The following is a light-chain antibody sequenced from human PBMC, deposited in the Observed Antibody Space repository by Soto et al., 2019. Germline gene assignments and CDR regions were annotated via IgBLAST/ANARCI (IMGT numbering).Light chain of an antibody. CDR1: QTISRW. Sequence: DIQMTQSPSTLSASVGDRVTITCRASQTISRWLAWYQQKPGTAPKLLIYDASSLESGVPSRFSGSGSGTEFTLTIYSLQPDDFASYYCQQYESRAGPTFGGGTKVEIK. J-gene: IGKJ4*01. CDR2: DAS. CDR3: QQYESRAGPT. V-gene: IGKV1-5*01.